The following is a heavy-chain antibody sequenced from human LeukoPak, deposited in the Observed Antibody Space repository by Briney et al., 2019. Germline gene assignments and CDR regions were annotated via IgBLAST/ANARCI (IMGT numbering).Heavy chain of an antibody. V-gene: IGHV4-38-2*02. D-gene: IGHD6-13*01. J-gene: IGHJ4*02. CDR1: GYSISSGYY. CDR2: IYYSGST. CDR3: ARRRYSSSWYGY. Sequence: PSETLSLTCTVSGYSISSGYYWGWIRQPPGKGLEWIGSIYYSGSTYYNPSLKSRVTISVDTSKNQFSLKLSSVTAADTAVYYCARRRYSSSWYGYWGQGTLVTVSS.